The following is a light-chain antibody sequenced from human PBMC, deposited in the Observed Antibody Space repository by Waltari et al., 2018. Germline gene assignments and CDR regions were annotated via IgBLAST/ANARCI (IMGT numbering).Light chain of an antibody. V-gene: IGLV2-23*01. J-gene: IGLJ3*02. CDR3: CSYAGSSTWV. CDR1: SSDVGGYNL. CDR2: EGS. Sequence: QSALTQPASGSGSPGQSINISCTGTSSDVGGYNLVSWYPQPPSKAPKLMIYEGSKRPSGVSNRFSGSKSGNTASLTISGLQAEDEADYYCCSYAGSSTWVFGGGTKLTVL.